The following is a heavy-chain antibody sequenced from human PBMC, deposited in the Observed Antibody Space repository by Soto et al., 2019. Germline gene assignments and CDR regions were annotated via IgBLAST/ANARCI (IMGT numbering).Heavy chain of an antibody. J-gene: IGHJ6*02. CDR1: WFTFSSYA. V-gene: IGHV3-23*01. CDR2: ISGSGGST. Sequence: GGSLRLSCAASWFTFSSYAMSWVRQSPGKGLEWVSAISGSGGSTYYADSVKGRFTISRDNSKNTLYLQMNSLRAEDTAVYYCAKDIQAPTRAGVVERYYCMDGWRQGTTVTVSS. CDR3: AKDIQAPTRAGVVERYYCMDG. D-gene: IGHD3-3*01.